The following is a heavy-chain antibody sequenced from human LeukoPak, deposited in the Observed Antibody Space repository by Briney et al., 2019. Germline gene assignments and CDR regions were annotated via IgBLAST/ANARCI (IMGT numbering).Heavy chain of an antibody. J-gene: IGHJ5*02. D-gene: IGHD2-15*01. Sequence: PSETLSLTCAVYGGSFSGYYWSWIRQPPGKGLEWIGEINHSGSTNYNPSLKSRVTISVDTSKNQFSLKLSSVTAADTAVYYCAGERTGAEDPLDPAVVVVAAEFDPWGQGTLVTVSS. CDR2: INHSGST. V-gene: IGHV4-34*01. CDR1: GGSFSGYY. CDR3: AGERTGAEDPLDPAVVVVAAEFDP.